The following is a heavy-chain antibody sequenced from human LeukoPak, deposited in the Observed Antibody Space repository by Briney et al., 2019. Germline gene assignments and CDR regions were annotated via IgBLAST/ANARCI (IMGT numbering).Heavy chain of an antibody. D-gene: IGHD2-15*01. CDR3: TRSRSGFDV. J-gene: IGHJ3*01. CDR2: TRSAGTYI. CDR1: GFTFSDYT. Sequence: KPGGSLRLSCAASGFTFSDYTMNWVRQAPGKGLEWVSSTRSAGTYIYYADSVKGRFTISRDNAKNSLYLQMGSLRAEDTAVYYCTRSRSGFDVWGRGTMVTVSS. V-gene: IGHV3-21*01.